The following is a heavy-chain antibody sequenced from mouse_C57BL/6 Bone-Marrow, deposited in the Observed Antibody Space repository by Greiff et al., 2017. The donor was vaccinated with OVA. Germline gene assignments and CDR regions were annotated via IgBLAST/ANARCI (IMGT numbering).Heavy chain of an antibody. V-gene: IGHV1-81*01. CDR2: IYPRSGNT. Sequence: QVQLKESGAELARPGASVKLSCKASGYTFTSYGISWVKQRTGQGLEWIGEIYPRSGNTYYNEKFKGKATLTADKSSSTAYMELRSLTSEDSAVYFCARSYSWDEDWHFDVWGTGTTVTVSS. CDR1: GYTFTSYG. CDR3: ARSYSWDEDWHFDV. D-gene: IGHD4-1*01. J-gene: IGHJ1*03.